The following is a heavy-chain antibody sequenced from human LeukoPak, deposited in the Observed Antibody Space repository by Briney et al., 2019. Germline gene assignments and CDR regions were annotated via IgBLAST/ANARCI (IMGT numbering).Heavy chain of an antibody. Sequence: SETLSLTCTVSGGSISSTAYYWGWIRQPPGQGLEWIGSMYYSGNTYYNPSLKSRVTMSVDTPKNQFSLKLTSVTAADTAMFYCARQVSYSTSLLGYYFDYWGQGILVTVSS. J-gene: IGHJ4*02. CDR2: MYYSGNT. D-gene: IGHD2-2*01. V-gene: IGHV4-39*01. CDR3: ARQVSYSTSLLGYYFDY. CDR1: GGSISSTAYY.